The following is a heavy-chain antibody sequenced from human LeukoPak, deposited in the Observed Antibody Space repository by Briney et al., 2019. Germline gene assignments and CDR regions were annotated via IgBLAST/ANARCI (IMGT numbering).Heavy chain of an antibody. Sequence: ASVTVSCKASGYTFTGYYMHWVRQAPGQGLEWMGWINPNSGGTNYAQKFQGRVTMTRDTSISTAYMELSRLRSDDTAVYYCASDISSGWYEFGYWGQGTLVTVSS. D-gene: IGHD6-19*01. V-gene: IGHV1-2*02. J-gene: IGHJ4*02. CDR2: INPNSGGT. CDR1: GYTFTGYY. CDR3: ASDISSGWYEFGY.